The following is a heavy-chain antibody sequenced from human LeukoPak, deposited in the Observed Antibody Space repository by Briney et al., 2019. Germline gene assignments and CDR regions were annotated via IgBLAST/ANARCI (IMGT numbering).Heavy chain of an antibody. Sequence: ASVKVSCKASGGTFSSYAISWVRQAPGQGLEWMGGIIPIFGTANYAQTFQGRVTITTDVSTSTAYMELSSLRSEDTAVYYCASIVVVTASFVDWYFDLWAVAPWSLSPQ. V-gene: IGHV1-69*05. CDR3: ASIVVVTASFVDWYFDL. CDR2: IIPIFGTA. J-gene: IGHJ2*01. CDR1: GGTFSSYA. D-gene: IGHD2-21*02.